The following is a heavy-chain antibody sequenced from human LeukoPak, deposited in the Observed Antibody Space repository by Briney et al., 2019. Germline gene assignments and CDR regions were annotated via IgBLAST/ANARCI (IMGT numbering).Heavy chain of an antibody. CDR3: ARWGYDTMIAQKAAFDI. CDR1: GFTFSSYW. CDR2: INSDGSST. J-gene: IGHJ3*02. Sequence: GGSLRLSCAASGFTFSSYWMHWVRQAPGKGLVWVSRINSDGSSTSYANSVKGRFTISRDNAKNTLYLQMNSLRAEDTAVYYCARWGYDTMIAQKAAFDIWGQGTMVTVSS. D-gene: IGHD3-22*01. V-gene: IGHV3-74*01.